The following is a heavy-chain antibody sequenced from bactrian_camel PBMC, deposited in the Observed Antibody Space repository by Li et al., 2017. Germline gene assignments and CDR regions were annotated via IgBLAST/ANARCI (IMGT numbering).Heavy chain of an antibody. Sequence: DVQLVESGGGLVQPGETLRLSCAASGFTVSTYDVTWVRQAPGKGLEWVSAINSGGGVTYYADSVKGRFTMSRDNAKNMLYLQMNNLKIEDTAMYYCAQGRITNMGQGTQVTVS. CDR2: INSGGGVT. V-gene: IGHV3S40*01. CDR1: GFTVSTYD. J-gene: IGHJ4*01.